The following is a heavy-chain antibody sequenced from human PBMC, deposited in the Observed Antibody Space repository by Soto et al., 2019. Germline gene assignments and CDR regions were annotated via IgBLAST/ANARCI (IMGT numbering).Heavy chain of an antibody. CDR2: IKSKADGGTT. Sequence: LRLSCAASGFTFSNAWINWVRQAPGKGLEWVGRIKSKADGGTTDYAEPVKGRFAISRDDSNNMVYLQMNSLKIEDTAVYYCTTDSYSTIIIVRFDYWGHGTLVTVSS. D-gene: IGHD3-22*01. CDR3: TTDSYSTIIIVRFDY. V-gene: IGHV3-15*07. J-gene: IGHJ4*01. CDR1: GFTFSNAW.